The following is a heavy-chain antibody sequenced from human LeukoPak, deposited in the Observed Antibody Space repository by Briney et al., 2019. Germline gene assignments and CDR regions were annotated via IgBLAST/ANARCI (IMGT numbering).Heavy chain of an antibody. CDR3: ARDGGSNDAFDI. D-gene: IGHD5-24*01. CDR2: IYYTGST. V-gene: IGHV4-59*02. CDR1: GGSVSNYY. Sequence: PSETLSLTCAVSGGSVSNYYWSWIRQPPGKGLEWIGYIYYTGSTNYNPSLKSRVTISGDTSKNQFSLKLSSLTAADTAVYYCARDGGSNDAFDIWGQGTMVTVSS. J-gene: IGHJ3*02.